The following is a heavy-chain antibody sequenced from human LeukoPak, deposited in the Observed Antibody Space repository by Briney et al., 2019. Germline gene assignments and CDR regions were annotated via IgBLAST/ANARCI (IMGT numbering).Heavy chain of an antibody. V-gene: IGHV3-23*01. CDR2: ISGSGGST. Sequence: GGSLRLSCAASGFTFSSYVMSWVRQAPGKGLEWVSAISGSGGSTSYADSVKGRFTISRDNSKNTLYLQMNSLRAEDTAIYYCARDRVNWNDVGGLFDYWGQGTLVTDSS. CDR1: GFTFSSYV. CDR3: ARDRVNWNDVGGLFDY. D-gene: IGHD1-1*01. J-gene: IGHJ4*02.